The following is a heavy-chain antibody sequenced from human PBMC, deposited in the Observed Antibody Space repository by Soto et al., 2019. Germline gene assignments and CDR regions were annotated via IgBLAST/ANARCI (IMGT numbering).Heavy chain of an antibody. V-gene: IGHV3-30*18. D-gene: IGHD6-13*01. J-gene: IGHJ4*02. Sequence: QVQLVESGGGVVQPGGSLRLSCAASKFTLSSYGMHWVRQAPGKGLEWMAIIPYDGTHTYYADSVKGRFTISRDTSKNTLYLQMNRLRPEDTAIYYCAKDYSYSSYLDYWGQGTLVTVSS. CDR1: KFTLSSYG. CDR2: IPYDGTHT. CDR3: AKDYSYSSYLDY.